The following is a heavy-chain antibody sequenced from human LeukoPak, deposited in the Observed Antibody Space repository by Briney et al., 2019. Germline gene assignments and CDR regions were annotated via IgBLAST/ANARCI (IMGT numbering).Heavy chain of an antibody. Sequence: PSETLSLTCTVSDGSISDYYWSWIRQPPGKGLEWIGYIYYSGSTNYNSSLKSRVTISVDTSENHFSLKLSSVTAADTAVYYCARGVSFDYWGQGTLVTVSS. CDR2: IYYSGST. J-gene: IGHJ4*02. CDR1: DGSISDYY. D-gene: IGHD2-8*01. V-gene: IGHV4-59*01. CDR3: ARGVSFDY.